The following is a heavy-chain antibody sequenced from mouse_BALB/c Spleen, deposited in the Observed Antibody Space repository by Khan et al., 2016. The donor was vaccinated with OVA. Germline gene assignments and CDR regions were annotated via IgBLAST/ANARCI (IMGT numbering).Heavy chain of an antibody. CDR3: ARNSDGDYAMDY. J-gene: IGHJ4*01. CDR1: GFSLTSYG. V-gene: IGHV2-6*02. CDR2: IWSDGST. Sequence: QVQLKESGPGLVAPSQSLSITCTVSGFSLTSYGVHWVRQPPGKGLEWLVVIWSDGSTTYNSALISRLSISKDNSKTQVSLKMNSLQTDDTARYYCARNSDGDYAMDYWGQGTSVTVSS.